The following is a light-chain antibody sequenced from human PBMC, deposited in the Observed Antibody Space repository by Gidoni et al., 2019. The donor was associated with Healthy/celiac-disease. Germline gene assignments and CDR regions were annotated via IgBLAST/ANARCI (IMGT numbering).Light chain of an antibody. J-gene: IGKJ5*01. CDR1: QSISSY. Sequence: DIHMTQSPSSLSASVGDRVTITCRASQSISSYLNWYQQKPEKAPKLLIYAASSLQSGVPSRFSGSGSGTDFTLTISSLQPEDFATYYWQQSYSTPIPFGQGTRLEIK. CDR3: QQSYSTPIP. V-gene: IGKV1-39*01. CDR2: AAS.